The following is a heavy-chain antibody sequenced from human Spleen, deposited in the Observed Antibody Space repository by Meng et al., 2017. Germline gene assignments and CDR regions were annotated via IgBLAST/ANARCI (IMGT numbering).Heavy chain of an antibody. CDR2: INPSGGST. CDR3: AKDAHSGCRAPDY. D-gene: IGHD5-12*01. CDR1: GYTFTTYY. Sequence: ASVKVSCKASGYTFTTYYMHWVRQAPGQGLEWMGIINPSGGSTNYAQKFQGRVTMTRDTSTSKVYMELSSLRYEDTAVYYCAKDAHSGCRAPDYWGQGTPVTVSS. V-gene: IGHV1-46*01. J-gene: IGHJ4*02.